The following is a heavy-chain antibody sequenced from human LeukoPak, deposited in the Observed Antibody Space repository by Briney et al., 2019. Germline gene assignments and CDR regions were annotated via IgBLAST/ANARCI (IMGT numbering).Heavy chain of an antibody. V-gene: IGHV4-38-2*01. CDR3: ARLGGYEAAYYFDY. D-gene: IGHD5-12*01. Sequence: SETLSLTCAVSGYSISSGYYWGWIRQPPGKGLEWIGSIYHSGSTYYNPSLKSRVTISVDTPKNQFSLKLSSVTAADTAVYYCARLGGYEAAYYFDYWGQGTLVTVSS. CDR2: IYHSGST. CDR1: GYSISSGYY. J-gene: IGHJ4*02.